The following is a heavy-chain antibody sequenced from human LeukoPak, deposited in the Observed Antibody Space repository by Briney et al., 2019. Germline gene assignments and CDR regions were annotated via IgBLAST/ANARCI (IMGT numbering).Heavy chain of an antibody. J-gene: IGHJ4*02. Sequence: SETLSLTCTVSGGSISSYYWSWIRQPPGKGLEWIGYIYYSGSTYYNPSLKSRVTISVDTSKNQFSLKLSSVTAADTAVYYCARTLDYGDYVFDYWGQGTLVTVSS. CDR2: IYYSGST. CDR3: ARTLDYGDYVFDY. D-gene: IGHD4-17*01. V-gene: IGHV4-59*08. CDR1: GGSISSYY.